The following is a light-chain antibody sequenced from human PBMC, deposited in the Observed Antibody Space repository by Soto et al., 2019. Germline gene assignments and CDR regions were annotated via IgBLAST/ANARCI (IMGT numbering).Light chain of an antibody. J-gene: IGKJ1*01. CDR2: AAS. CDR3: QLYITYST. Sequence: DIQMTQSPSSLSASVGDRVIITCRASQSISNYLNWYQQKPGEAPKVLIYAASSLQSGVPSRFSGSGSGTDFTLTMSSLQTDDFATYYCQLYITYSTFGQGTRVEIE. V-gene: IGKV1-39*01. CDR1: QSISNY.